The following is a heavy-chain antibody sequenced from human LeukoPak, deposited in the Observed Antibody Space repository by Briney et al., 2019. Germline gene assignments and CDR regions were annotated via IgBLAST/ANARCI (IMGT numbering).Heavy chain of an antibody. V-gene: IGHV4-59*12. CDR3: ARLTMFRGVIYGTDWHSDL. CDR1: GGSISSYY. CDR2: IYYTGST. D-gene: IGHD3-10*01. Sequence: SETLSLTCTVSGGSISSYYWSWIRQPPGKGLEWIGYIYYTGSTNYNPSLKSRVTISVDTTKDQFSLKLSSVTAADTAVYYCARLTMFRGVIYGTDWHSDLWGRGTLVTVSS. J-gene: IGHJ2*01.